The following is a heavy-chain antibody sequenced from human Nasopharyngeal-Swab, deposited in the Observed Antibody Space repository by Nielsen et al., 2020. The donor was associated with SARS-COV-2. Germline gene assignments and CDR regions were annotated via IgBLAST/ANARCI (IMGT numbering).Heavy chain of an antibody. CDR2: IYRTGTT. CDR3: AATRYSYGPFFDY. J-gene: IGHJ4*02. CDR1: DASINTYY. Sequence: SETLSLTCTVSDASINTYYWSWIRQSPGKGLGWLGHIYRTGTTNYNPSLKSRIIISVDTSKNQFSFSLNLSSVTAADTALYYCAATRYSYGPFFDYWAQGTQVTVSS. V-gene: IGHV4-59*03. D-gene: IGHD5-18*01.